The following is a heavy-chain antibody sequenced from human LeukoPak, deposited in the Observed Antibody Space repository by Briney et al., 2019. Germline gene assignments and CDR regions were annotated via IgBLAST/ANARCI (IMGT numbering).Heavy chain of an antibody. Sequence: ASVKVSCKASGYTFTSYDINWVRQATGQGLEWMGWMNPNSGNTGYAQKSQGRVTITTDTSTSTAYMELRSLRSDDTAVYYCARGLEWLTRRHTWFDPWGQGTLVTVSS. V-gene: IGHV1-8*03. CDR1: GYTFTSYD. CDR2: MNPNSGNT. J-gene: IGHJ5*02. CDR3: ARGLEWLTRRHTWFDP. D-gene: IGHD3-3*01.